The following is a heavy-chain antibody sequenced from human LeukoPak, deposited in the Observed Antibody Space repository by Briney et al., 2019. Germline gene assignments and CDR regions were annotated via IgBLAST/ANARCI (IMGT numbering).Heavy chain of an antibody. Sequence: GGSLRLSCAASGFTFSSYSMNWVRQAPGKGLEWVSSISSSSSYIYYADSVKGRFTISRDNAKNSLYLQMNSLRAEDTAVYYCARNIQGVCHFDYWAQGPLVTVSP. J-gene: IGHJ4*02. CDR3: ARNIQGVCHFDY. D-gene: IGHD2-2*01. V-gene: IGHV3-21*01. CDR2: ISSSSSYI. CDR1: GFTFSSYS.